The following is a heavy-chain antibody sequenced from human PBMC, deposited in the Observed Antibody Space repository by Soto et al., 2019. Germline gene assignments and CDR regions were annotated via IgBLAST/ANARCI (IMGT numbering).Heavy chain of an antibody. J-gene: IGHJ4*02. D-gene: IGHD3-10*01. V-gene: IGHV4-4*02. CDR2: IFHDGTA. CDR3: ARLVYDTRLNYMYFDF. CDR1: GVSISSGNW. Sequence: SETLSLTCAVSGVSISSGNWWTWVRQSPQRGLEYIGEIFHDGTANYYPSFERRVAISVDTSKNQSSLKLTSVTAADTAIYFCARLVYDTRLNYMYFDFWGQGTLVTVSS.